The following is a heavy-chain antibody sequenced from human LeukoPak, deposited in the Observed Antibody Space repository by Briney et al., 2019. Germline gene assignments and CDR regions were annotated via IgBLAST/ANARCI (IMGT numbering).Heavy chain of an antibody. V-gene: IGHV4-59*01. Sequence: SETLPLTCTVSGGSISSYYWSWIRQPPGKGLEGIGYIYYSGSTNYNPSLKSRVTISVDTSKNQFSLKLSSVTAADTAVYYCARDRSGYPDYWGQGTLVTVSS. CDR3: ARDRSGYPDY. CDR2: IYYSGST. CDR1: GGSISSYY. J-gene: IGHJ4*02. D-gene: IGHD3-3*01.